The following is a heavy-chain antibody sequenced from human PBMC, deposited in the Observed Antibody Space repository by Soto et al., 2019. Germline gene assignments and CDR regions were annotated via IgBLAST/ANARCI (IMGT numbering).Heavy chain of an antibody. D-gene: IGHD3-22*01. V-gene: IGHV3-33*01. CDR2: IWYDGSNK. J-gene: IGHJ3*02. CDR3: ARQRNSSGYPDFAFDI. Sequence: GGSLRLSCAASGFTFSSYGMHWVRQXPGKGLEWVAVIWYDGSNKYYADSVKGRFTISRDNSKNTLYLQMDSLRAEDTAVYYCARQRNSSGYPDFAFDIWGQGTMVTVSS. CDR1: GFTFSSYG.